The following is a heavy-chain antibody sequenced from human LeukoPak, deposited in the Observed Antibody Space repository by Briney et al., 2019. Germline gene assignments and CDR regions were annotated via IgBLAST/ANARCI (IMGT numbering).Heavy chain of an antibody. CDR3: ARDGDYGDSGAFDI. CDR1: GGSISSSNW. V-gene: IGHV4-4*02. Sequence: PSETLSLTCAVSGGSISSSNWWSWVRQPPGKGLEWIGEIYHSGSTNYNPSLKSRVTISVDKSKNQFSLKLSSVTAADTAVYYCARDGDYGDSGAFDIWGQGTMVTVSS. CDR2: IYHSGST. D-gene: IGHD4-17*01. J-gene: IGHJ3*02.